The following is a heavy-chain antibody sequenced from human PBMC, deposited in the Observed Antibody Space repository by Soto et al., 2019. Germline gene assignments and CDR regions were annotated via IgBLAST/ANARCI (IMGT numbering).Heavy chain of an antibody. J-gene: IGHJ4*02. D-gene: IGHD1-20*01. CDR3: ARGTRALITSFFAY. CDR2: VHESGST. V-gene: IGHV4-59*03. Sequence: SETLSLTCGVSGDAISNFYWSWIRQTPGRGLEWIGCVHESGSTDYNPSLKGRVTISLHTSKSQFSLSLRSATAADTATYYCARGTRALITSFFAYWGQGIPVTVSS. CDR1: GDAISNFY.